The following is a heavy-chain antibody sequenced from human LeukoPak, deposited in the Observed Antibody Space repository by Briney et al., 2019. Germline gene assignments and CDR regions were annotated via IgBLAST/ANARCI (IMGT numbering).Heavy chain of an antibody. Sequence: GGSLRLSCAASGFTFSSYAMSWVRQAPGKGLEWVSAISGSGGSTYYADSVKGRFTISRDNSKNTLYLQMNSLRVEDTAVYYCARLDLTYYDFWSGYSEYYYYGMDVWGQGTTVTVSS. V-gene: IGHV3-23*01. D-gene: IGHD3-3*01. CDR3: ARLDLTYYDFWSGYSEYYYYGMDV. CDR2: ISGSGGST. CDR1: GFTFSSYA. J-gene: IGHJ6*02.